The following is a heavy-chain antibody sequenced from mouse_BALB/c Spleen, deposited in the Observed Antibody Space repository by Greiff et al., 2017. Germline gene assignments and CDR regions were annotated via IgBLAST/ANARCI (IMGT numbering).Heavy chain of an antibody. CDR2: ISYSGST. Sequence: EVKLVESGPSLVKPSQTLSLTCSVTGDSITSGYWNWIRKFPGNKLEYMGYISYSGSTYYNPSLKSRISITRDTSKNQYYLQLNSVTTEDTATYYCASGYYGSSYGWYFDVWGAGTTVTVSS. CDR1: GDSITSGY. D-gene: IGHD1-1*01. V-gene: IGHV3-8*02. CDR3: ASGYYGSSYGWYFDV. J-gene: IGHJ1*01.